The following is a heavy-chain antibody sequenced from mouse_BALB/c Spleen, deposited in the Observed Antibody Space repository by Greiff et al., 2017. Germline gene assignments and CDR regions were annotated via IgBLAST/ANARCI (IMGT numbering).Heavy chain of an antibody. CDR1: GYSITSGYY. CDR2: ISYDGSN. Sequence: EVQLVESGPGLVKPSQSLSLTCSVTGYSITSGYYWNWIRQFPGNKLEWMGYISYDGSNNYNPSLKNRISITRDTSKNQFFLKLNSVTTEDTATYYCARDRDYGNAYFDYWGQGTTLTVSS. J-gene: IGHJ2*01. CDR3: ARDRDYGNAYFDY. V-gene: IGHV3-6*02. D-gene: IGHD2-1*01.